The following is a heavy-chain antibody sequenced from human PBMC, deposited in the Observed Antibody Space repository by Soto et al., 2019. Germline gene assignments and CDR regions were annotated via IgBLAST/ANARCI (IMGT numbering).Heavy chain of an antibody. V-gene: IGHV1-69*01. J-gene: IGHJ4*02. CDR1: GDSFNDYP. CDR2: TIPVSGTT. D-gene: IGHD6-13*01. Sequence: QVQLVQSGAEVRKPGSSVKVSCHSSGDSFNDYPVTWVRQAPGQGLEWMGGTIPVSGTTNYAQEFQGRVTITADVSTSTVYMELSSLKYEDTALYYCASFYGVSWYGDFWGQGTLVTVSS. CDR3: ASFYGVSWYGDF.